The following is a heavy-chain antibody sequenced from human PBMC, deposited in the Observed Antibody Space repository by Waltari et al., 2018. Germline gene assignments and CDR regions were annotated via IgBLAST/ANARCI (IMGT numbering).Heavy chain of an antibody. Sequence: QVRLQESGPGLVKPSETLSLTCTVSAYSIISDYYWGWIRQPPGKGLEWIGSIYHSGSTYSNPALRSRVTIAVDTSKNQFSLKLTSVTAADTAVYYCARGGLWMGSGYHCDYWGQGNLVTVSS. CDR3: ARGGLWMGSGYHCDY. D-gene: IGHD3-22*01. CDR1: AYSIISDYY. V-gene: IGHV4-38-2*02. CDR2: IYHSGST. J-gene: IGHJ4*02.